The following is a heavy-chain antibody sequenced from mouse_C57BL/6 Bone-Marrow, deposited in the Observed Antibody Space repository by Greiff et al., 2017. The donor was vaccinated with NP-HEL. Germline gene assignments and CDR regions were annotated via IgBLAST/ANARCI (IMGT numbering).Heavy chain of an antibody. J-gene: IGHJ2*01. CDR1: GYTFTDYN. CDR2: INPNNGGT. V-gene: IGHV1-22*01. Sequence: VQLQQSGPELVKPGASVKMSCKASGYTFTDYNMHWVKQSHGKSLEWIGYINPNNGGTSYNQKFKGKATLTVNKSSSTAYMELRSLTSEDSAVYYCARVYYDYFYYFDYWGKGTTLTVSS. D-gene: IGHD2-4*01. CDR3: ARVYYDYFYYFDY.